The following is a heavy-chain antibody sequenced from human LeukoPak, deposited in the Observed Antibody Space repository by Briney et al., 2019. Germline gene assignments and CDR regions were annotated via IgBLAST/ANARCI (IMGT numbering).Heavy chain of an antibody. CDR3: ARDVGFD. D-gene: IGHD6-25*01. Sequence: SETLSLTCTVSGGSVNSDNYYWSWIRQPPGRGLEWIGYIFYTGSTNYNPSLKSRVTISVDTSKNQFSLKVSSVTAADTAVYYWARDVGFDGGRGTLVTVSS. CDR1: GGSVNSDNYY. CDR2: IFYTGST. V-gene: IGHV4-61*01. J-gene: IGHJ4*02.